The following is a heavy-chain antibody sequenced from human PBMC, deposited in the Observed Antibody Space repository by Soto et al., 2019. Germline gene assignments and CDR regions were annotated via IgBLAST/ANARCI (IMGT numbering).Heavy chain of an antibody. D-gene: IGHD1-26*01. CDR3: ARVGRGVYGMDV. Sequence: PGGPLRLSCAASGFTSSGYSMNWVRQAPGKGLECVSYSSSSTIYYADSVKGRFTISRDNAQNSLYLQMNSLRDEDTAVYYCARVGRGVYGMDVWGQGTTVTVSS. V-gene: IGHV3-48*02. CDR2: SSSSTI. J-gene: IGHJ6*02. CDR1: GFTSSGYS.